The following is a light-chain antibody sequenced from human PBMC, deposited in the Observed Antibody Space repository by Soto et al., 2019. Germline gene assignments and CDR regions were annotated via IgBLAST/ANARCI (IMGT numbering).Light chain of an antibody. J-gene: IGKJ2*01. Sequence: IALTQSPLSLSVTPGGPPSISCRFSQTLLHSNEYTYLNWYLQKPGQSPQLLIYLGSNRASGVPDRFSGSGSGTDFTLKINRVQAEDVGVFYCMQGLRPMYTFGQGTKLEIK. CDR3: MQGLRPMYT. CDR1: QTLLHSNEYTY. V-gene: IGKV2-28*01. CDR2: LGS.